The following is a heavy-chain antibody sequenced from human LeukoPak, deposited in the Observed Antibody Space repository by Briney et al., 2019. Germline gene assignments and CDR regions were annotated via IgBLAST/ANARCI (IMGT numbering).Heavy chain of an antibody. CDR3: ARHGGLFGVIPDP. J-gene: IGHJ5*02. V-gene: IGHV4-39*01. Sequence: SETLSLTCTVSGGSISTTTYDWGWIRQSPGKGLEWIGSIYYSGSTRYNPSLKSRVTISIDTSKNQFSLKLRSVTAADTAVYYCARHGGLFGVIPDPWGQGTLVTVSS. CDR1: GGSISTTTYD. D-gene: IGHD3-3*01. CDR2: IYYSGST.